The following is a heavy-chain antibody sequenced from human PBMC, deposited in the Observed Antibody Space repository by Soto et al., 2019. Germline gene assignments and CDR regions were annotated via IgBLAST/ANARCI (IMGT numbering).Heavy chain of an antibody. Sequence: QVQLQQWGAGLLKPSETLSLTCAVYGGSFSGYYWSWIRQPPGKGLEWIGEINHSGSTNYNPSLKSRVTISVDTSKNQFSLKLSSVTAADTAVYYCRGGSSSETAFDIWGQGTMVTVSS. CDR3: RGGSSSETAFDI. CDR2: INHSGST. V-gene: IGHV4-34*01. CDR1: GGSFSGYY. D-gene: IGHD6-6*01. J-gene: IGHJ3*02.